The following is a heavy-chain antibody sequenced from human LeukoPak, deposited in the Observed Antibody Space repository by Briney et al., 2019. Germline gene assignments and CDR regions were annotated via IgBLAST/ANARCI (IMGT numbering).Heavy chain of an antibody. CDR2: IYPGDSDT. CDR1: GYSFIYYW. Sequence: GESLKISCKGSGYSFIYYWIGWVRQMPGKGLEWMGFIYPGDSDTKYSPSFQGQVTISADKSISAAYLQWSSLKASDTAIYYCALRKYSYGLDYWGQGTLVTVSS. CDR3: ALRKYSYGLDY. V-gene: IGHV5-51*01. J-gene: IGHJ4*02. D-gene: IGHD5-18*01.